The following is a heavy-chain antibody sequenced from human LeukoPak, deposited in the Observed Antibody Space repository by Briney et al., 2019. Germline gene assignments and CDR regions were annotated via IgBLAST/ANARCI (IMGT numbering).Heavy chain of an antibody. J-gene: IGHJ4*02. Sequence: SETLALTCTVSGGSISSYYWSWIRQPPGKGLEWIGYSYTSGSTNYNPSLKSRVTISVDTSKNQFSLKLSSVTAADTAVYYCARTYYYGSGSFNYFDYWGQGTLVTVSS. D-gene: IGHD3-10*01. V-gene: IGHV4-4*09. CDR2: SYTSGST. CDR3: ARTYYYGSGSFNYFDY. CDR1: GGSISSYY.